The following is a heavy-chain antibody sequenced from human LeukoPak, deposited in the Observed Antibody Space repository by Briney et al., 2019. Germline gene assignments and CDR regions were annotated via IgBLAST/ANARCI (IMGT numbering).Heavy chain of an antibody. D-gene: IGHD2-2*01. CDR3: ARGVHCSSTSCYAQGHNWFDP. CDR1: GYTFTGYY. CDR2: INPSGGST. J-gene: IGHJ5*02. V-gene: IGHV1-46*01. Sequence: ASVKVSCKTSGYTFTGYYMHWVRQAPGQGLEWMGIINPSGGSTSYAQKFQGRVTMTRDMSTSTVYMELSSLRSEDTAVYYCARGVHCSSTSCYAQGHNWFDPWGQGTLVAVSS.